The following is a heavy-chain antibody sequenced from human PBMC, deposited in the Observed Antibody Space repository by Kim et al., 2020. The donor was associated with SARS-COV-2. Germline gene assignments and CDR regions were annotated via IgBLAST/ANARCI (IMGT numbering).Heavy chain of an antibody. CDR3: ARGGYSNFDF. D-gene: IGHD2-21*01. CDR2: TKYDGSTK. Sequence: GGSLRLSCTASGFTFNSHWMSWVRQAPGKGLEWVANTKYDGSTKNYVESMKGRFTISRDNAKNALYLQMNSLRVEDTAEYYCARGGYSNFDFWGQGTLVT. CDR1: GFTFNSHW. V-gene: IGHV3-7*01. J-gene: IGHJ4*02.